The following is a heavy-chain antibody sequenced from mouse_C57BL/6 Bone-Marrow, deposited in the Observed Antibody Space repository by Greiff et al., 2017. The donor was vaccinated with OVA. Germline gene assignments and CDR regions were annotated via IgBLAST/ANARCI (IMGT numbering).Heavy chain of an antibody. Sequence: QVQLQQPGAELVKPGASVKLSCKASGYTFTSYWMQWVKQRPGQGLEWIGEIDPSDSYTNYNQKFKGKATLTVDTSSSTDYMQLIGLTSEDSAVYYGASSTTGFADWGQGTLVTVSA. CDR3: ASSTTGFAD. J-gene: IGHJ3*01. CDR1: GYTFTSYW. D-gene: IGHD5-1*01. CDR2: IDPSDSYT. V-gene: IGHV1-50*01.